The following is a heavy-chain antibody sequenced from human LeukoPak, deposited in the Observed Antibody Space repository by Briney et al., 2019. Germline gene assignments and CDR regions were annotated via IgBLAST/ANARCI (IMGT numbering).Heavy chain of an antibody. V-gene: IGHV4-39*01. Sequence: SETLSLTCTVSGGSISSSSYYWGWIRQPPGKGLEWIGSIYYSGSTYYNPSLKSRVTISVDTSKNQFSLKLSSVTAADTAVYYCARHGGLYYGSGSSNWFDPWGQGTLVTVSS. CDR3: ARHGGLYYGSGSSNWFDP. D-gene: IGHD3-10*01. J-gene: IGHJ5*02. CDR1: GGSISSSSYY. CDR2: IYYSGST.